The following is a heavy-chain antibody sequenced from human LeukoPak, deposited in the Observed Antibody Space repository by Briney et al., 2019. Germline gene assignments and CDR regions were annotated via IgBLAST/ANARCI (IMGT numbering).Heavy chain of an antibody. CDR1: GFTFSSYG. CDR3: AKDSIAAAGTQPLDYYYYYMDV. J-gene: IGHJ6*03. CDR2: IRYDGSNK. V-gene: IGHV3-30*02. Sequence: PGGSLRLSCAASGFTFSSYGMHWVRQAPGKGLEWVAFIRYDGSNKYYADSVKGRFTISRDNSKNTLYLQMNSLRAEDTAVYYCAKDSIAAAGTQPLDYYYYYMDVWGKGTTVTIPS. D-gene: IGHD6-13*01.